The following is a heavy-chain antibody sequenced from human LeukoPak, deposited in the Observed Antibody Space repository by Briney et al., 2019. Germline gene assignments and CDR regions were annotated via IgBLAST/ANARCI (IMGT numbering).Heavy chain of an antibody. CDR3: AKDTSSWYGFFDY. D-gene: IGHD6-13*01. Sequence: GGSLRLSCAASGFTFSNYAIHWVRQAPGKGLEWVAVISYDGSDTYYADSVKGRFTISRDNSKNTLSLQVNSLRAEDTAVYYCAKDTSSWYGFFDYWGQGTLVTVSS. CDR2: ISYDGSDT. CDR1: GFTFSNYA. V-gene: IGHV3-30*18. J-gene: IGHJ4*02.